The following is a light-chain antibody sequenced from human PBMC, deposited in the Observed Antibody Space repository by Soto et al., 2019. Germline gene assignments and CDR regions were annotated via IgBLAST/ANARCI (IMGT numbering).Light chain of an antibody. J-gene: IGKJ4*01. CDR1: QGISSY. V-gene: IGKV1-9*01. CDR2: AAS. CDR3: QQLNSYPLT. Sequence: DLQLTQSPSFLSASVGDRVTITCRAIQGISSYLAWYPQKPWKAPNLLIYAASTLQSGVPSRFSGSGSGTEFSLTISSLQPEDFATYYCQQLNSYPLTFCGGTKVKIK.